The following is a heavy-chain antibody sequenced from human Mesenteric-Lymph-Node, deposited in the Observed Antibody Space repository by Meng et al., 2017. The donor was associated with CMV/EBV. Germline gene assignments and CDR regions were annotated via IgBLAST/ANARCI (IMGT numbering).Heavy chain of an antibody. CDR2: ISGSGTTL. Sequence: GESLKISCAASGFTFRDTYMSWFRQAPGKGLEWISHISGSGTTLYYADSVKGRFTISRDNAKNSLYLQMNSLSPVDTAVYYCARDPNSHYDYWGQGTLVTVSS. J-gene: IGHJ4*02. V-gene: IGHV3-11*01. CDR3: ARDPNSHYDY. CDR1: GFTFRDTY. D-gene: IGHD4-11*01.